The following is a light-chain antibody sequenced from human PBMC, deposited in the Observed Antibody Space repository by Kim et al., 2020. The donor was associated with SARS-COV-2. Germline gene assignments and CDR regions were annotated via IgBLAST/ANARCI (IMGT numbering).Light chain of an antibody. CDR1: ALPKQY. Sequence: SYDLTQPPSVSVSPGQTARITCSGDALPKQYAYWFQQKPGQAPVVLIYEDTERPSGIPERFSGSTSGTTVTLTISAVQAEDEADYYCQSTDSSDTFWVFG. CDR3: QSTDSSDTFWV. J-gene: IGLJ3*02. CDR2: EDT. V-gene: IGLV3-25*03.